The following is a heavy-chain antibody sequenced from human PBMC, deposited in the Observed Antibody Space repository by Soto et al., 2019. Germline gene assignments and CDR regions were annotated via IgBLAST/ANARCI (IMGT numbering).Heavy chain of an antibody. V-gene: IGHV3-74*01. CDR1: GFTFSSYW. CDR3: ASPAIAAAGEKYYYYYYMDV. D-gene: IGHD6-13*01. CDR2: INSDGSST. J-gene: IGHJ6*03. Sequence: PGXSLRLSCAASGFTFSSYWMHWVRQAPVNGLVWVSRINSDGSSTSYADSVKGRFTISRDNAKNTLYLQMNSLRAEDTAVYYCASPAIAAAGEKYYYYYYMDVWGKGTTVTVSS.